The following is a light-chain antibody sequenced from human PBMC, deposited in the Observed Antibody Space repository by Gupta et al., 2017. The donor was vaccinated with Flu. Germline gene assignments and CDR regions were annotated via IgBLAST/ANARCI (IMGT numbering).Light chain of an antibody. CDR1: QDGLYVSNNKSY. Sequence: SLGERATINCKSSQDGLYVSNNKSYLGWYQQKPGQPPKLLINCASSRESGVPDRFSGSGSATDFSLTISRLQAEDVAVYYCQQEDSSPLTFGQGTSVEIK. V-gene: IGKV4-1*01. J-gene: IGKJ1*01. CDR3: QQEDSSPLT. CDR2: CAS.